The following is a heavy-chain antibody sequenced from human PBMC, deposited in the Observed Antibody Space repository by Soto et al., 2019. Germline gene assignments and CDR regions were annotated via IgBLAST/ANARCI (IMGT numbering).Heavy chain of an antibody. CDR3: ARHYNLGYCSGGSCYEPLTYFDY. J-gene: IGHJ4*02. V-gene: IGHV4-39*01. CDR2: IYYNGST. D-gene: IGHD2-15*01. Sequence: SETLSLTCTVSGGSISSSSNYRGWIRQPPGNGREWIGSIYYNGSTYYNPSLKTRVTISVDTSKNQFSLKLSSVTAADTAVYYCARHYNLGYCSGGSCYEPLTYFDYGGQGTRVTV. CDR1: GGSISSSSNY.